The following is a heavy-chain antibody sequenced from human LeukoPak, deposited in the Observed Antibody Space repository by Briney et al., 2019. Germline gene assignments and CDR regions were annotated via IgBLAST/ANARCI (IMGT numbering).Heavy chain of an antibody. CDR1: GGSISSYY. D-gene: IGHD3-10*01. Sequence: SETLSLTCTVSGGSISSYYWSWIRQPPGKGLEWIGEINHSGSTNYNPSLKSRVTISVDTSKNQFSLKLSSVTAADTAVYYCARGIYGSGSYYNGHDYWGQGTLVTVSS. V-gene: IGHV4-34*01. J-gene: IGHJ4*02. CDR3: ARGIYGSGSYYNGHDY. CDR2: INHSGST.